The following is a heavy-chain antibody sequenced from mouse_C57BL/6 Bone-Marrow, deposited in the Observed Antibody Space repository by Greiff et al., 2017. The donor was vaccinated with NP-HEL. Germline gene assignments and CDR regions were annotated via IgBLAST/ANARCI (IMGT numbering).Heavy chain of an antibody. CDR2: INNDGSST. CDR1: GFTFSDYY. D-gene: IGHD1-3*01. CDR3: ARDSSGFAY. Sequence: EVKLQESEGGLVQPGSSMKLSCTASGFTFSDYYMAWVRQVPEKGLEWVANINNDGSSTYYLDSLKGRFIISRDNAKNILYLQMSSLKSYDTATYYCARDSSGFAYWGQGTLVTVSA. V-gene: IGHV5-16*01. J-gene: IGHJ3*01.